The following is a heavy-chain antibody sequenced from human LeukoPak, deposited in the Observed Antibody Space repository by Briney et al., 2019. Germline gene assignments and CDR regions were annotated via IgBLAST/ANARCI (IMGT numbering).Heavy chain of an antibody. D-gene: IGHD6-13*01. J-gene: IGHJ4*02. V-gene: IGHV5-10-1*01. CDR2: IDPSDSYT. CDR1: GYSFTSYW. Sequence: GESLKISCKGSGYSFTSYWISWVRQMPGKGLELMGRIDPSDSYTKYSPSFQGHVTISADKSISTAYLQWSSLKASDTAMFYCAATTHSGWYYFHYWGQGTLVTVSS. CDR3: AATTHSGWYYFHY.